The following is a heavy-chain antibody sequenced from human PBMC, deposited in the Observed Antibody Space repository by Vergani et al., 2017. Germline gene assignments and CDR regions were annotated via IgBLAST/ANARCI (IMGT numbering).Heavy chain of an antibody. CDR3: ARGDYGILTGYRY. Sequence: QVQLVQSGAEVKKPGASVKVSCKASGYTFTSYYMHWVRQAPGQGLEWMGIINPSGGHTNYAQKFQGRVTMTRDTSTSTVYMELSSLRFEDTAIYYCARGDYGILTGYRYWGQGTLVTVSA. J-gene: IGHJ4*02. CDR2: INPSGGHT. CDR1: GYTFTSYY. V-gene: IGHV1-46*03. D-gene: IGHD3-9*01.